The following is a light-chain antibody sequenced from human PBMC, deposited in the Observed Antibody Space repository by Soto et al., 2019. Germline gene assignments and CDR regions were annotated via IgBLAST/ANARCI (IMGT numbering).Light chain of an antibody. CDR2: YDS. J-gene: IGLJ2*01. CDR3: QVWDSTSDLPV. V-gene: IGLV3-21*04. CDR1: NIGSKS. Sequence: SYELTQPPSVSVAPGKTARITCGGSNIGSKSVHWYQQKPGQAPVLVIYYDSDRPSGIPERFSGSNSGNTATLTISRVEAGDEADYYCQVWDSTSDLPVFGGGTKLTVL.